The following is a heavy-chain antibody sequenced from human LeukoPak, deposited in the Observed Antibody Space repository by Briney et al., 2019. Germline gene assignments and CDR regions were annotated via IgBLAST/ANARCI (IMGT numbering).Heavy chain of an antibody. Sequence: SETLSLTCTVSGGSVSTDYYYWSWLRQPPGKGREWIGYIHDSGSTNYNPSLKSRVTISVDTSKNQFSLRLSSVSAADAAVYYCARDLVNWGQGTLVTVSS. V-gene: IGHV4-61*01. CDR2: IHDSGST. CDR1: GGSVSTDYYY. J-gene: IGHJ4*02. D-gene: IGHD2-21*01. CDR3: ARDLVN.